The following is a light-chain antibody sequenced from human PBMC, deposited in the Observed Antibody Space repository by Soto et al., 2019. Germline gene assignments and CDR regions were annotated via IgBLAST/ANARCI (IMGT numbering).Light chain of an antibody. Sequence: DIQMTQSPSAMYASGGDSVTITCRASQDISNSLACLQQRPGKVPKRLIYPAPSLKSGVPSRFSGSKSGTEFTLTISSLQPEEFATYYCLQNRTFPWTFGEGNKVEIK. CDR2: PAP. CDR1: QDISNS. J-gene: IGKJ1*01. CDR3: LQNRTFPWT. V-gene: IGKV1-17*03.